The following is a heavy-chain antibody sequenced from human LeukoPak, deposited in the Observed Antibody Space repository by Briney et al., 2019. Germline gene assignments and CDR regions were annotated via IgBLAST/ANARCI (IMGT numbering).Heavy chain of an antibody. V-gene: IGHV4-34*01. CDR3: ARRLTMVRGVKKNFDY. J-gene: IGHJ4*02. CDR1: GGSFSGYY. D-gene: IGHD3-10*01. CDR2: INHSGST. Sequence: SETLSLTCAVYGGSFSGYYWSWIRQPPGKGLEWIGEINHSGSTNYNPSLKSRVTISVDTSKNQFSLKLSSVTAADTAVYYCARRLTMVRGVKKNFDYWGQGTLVTVSS.